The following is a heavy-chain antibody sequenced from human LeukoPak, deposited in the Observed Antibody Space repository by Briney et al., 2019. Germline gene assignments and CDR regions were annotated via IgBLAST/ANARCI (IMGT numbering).Heavy chain of an antibody. CDR2: INQDGSEK. Sequence: PGGSLRLSCAVSRFTFSNYWMTWVRKAPGKGLERVANINQDGSEKNYVDSVKGRFTISRDNAENSLYLQMISLRAEDTAVYYCARDRRTNSWANDRFDYWGQGTLVTVSS. V-gene: IGHV3-7*01. D-gene: IGHD3-22*01. CDR3: ARDRRTNSWANDRFDY. J-gene: IGHJ4*02. CDR1: RFTFSNYW.